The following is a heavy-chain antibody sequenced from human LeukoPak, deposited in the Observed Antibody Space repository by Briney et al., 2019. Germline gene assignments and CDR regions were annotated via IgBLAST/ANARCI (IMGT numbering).Heavy chain of an antibody. J-gene: IGHJ4*02. V-gene: IGHV3-23*01. CDR3: AKQEPVVTASNYFDY. CDR2: ISGSGGST. CDR1: GGTFSSYA. D-gene: IGHD2-21*02. Sequence: GASVKVSCKASGGTFSSYAMSWVRQAPGKGLEWVSAISGSGGSTYYADSVKGRFTISRDNSKNTLYLQMNSLRAEDTAVYYCAKQEPVVTASNYFDYWGQGTLVTVSS.